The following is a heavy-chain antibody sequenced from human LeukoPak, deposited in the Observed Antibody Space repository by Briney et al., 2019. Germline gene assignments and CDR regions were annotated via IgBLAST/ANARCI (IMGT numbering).Heavy chain of an antibody. CDR3: ARLSGSYGGALAL. D-gene: IGHD1-26*01. V-gene: IGHV3-7*04. CDR1: GFTFSSYW. CDR2: IKQDGSEK. J-gene: IGHJ4*02. Sequence: PWGSLFRTCAASGFTFSSYWMSWVCQAPGKGLEWVANIKQDGSEKYYVDSVKGRFTISRDNAKNSLYLQMNSLRAEDTAVYYCARLSGSYGGALALWGEGALVTVSS.